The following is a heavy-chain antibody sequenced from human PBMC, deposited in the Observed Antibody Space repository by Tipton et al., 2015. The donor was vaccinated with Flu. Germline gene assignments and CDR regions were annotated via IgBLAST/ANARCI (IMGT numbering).Heavy chain of an antibody. CDR2: ISHSGSA. V-gene: IGHV4-38-2*02. CDR3: ARDFHYDSADY. D-gene: IGHD3-10*01. Sequence: TLSLTCNVSGYSINTGYYWGWIRQPPGKGLEWIGSISHSGSAYYSPSLKSRVTILKDSSNNQFSLKLTSVTAADTAVYFCARDFHYDSADYWGQGLLVTVSS. CDR1: GYSINTGYY. J-gene: IGHJ4*02.